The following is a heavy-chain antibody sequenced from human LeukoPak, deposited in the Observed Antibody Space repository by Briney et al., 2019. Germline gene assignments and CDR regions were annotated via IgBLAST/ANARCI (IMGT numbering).Heavy chain of an antibody. V-gene: IGHV5-51*01. CDR1: GYSFTSYW. CDR2: IYPGDSDT. J-gene: IGHJ4*02. CDR3: ARRNFDWSYFDY. Sequence: GESLKISRKGSGYSFTSYWIAWVRQIPGKGLEWMGIIYPGDSDTRFSTSFQGQVTLSHDQFISTAYLQGSSLKAWDTDVYYCARRNFDWSYFDYWGQGTLVSVSS. D-gene: IGHD3-9*01.